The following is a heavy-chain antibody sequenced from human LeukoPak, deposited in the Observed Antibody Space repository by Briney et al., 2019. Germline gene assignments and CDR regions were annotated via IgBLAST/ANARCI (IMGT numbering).Heavy chain of an antibody. CDR1: GYSISSGYY. J-gene: IGHJ4*02. V-gene: IGHV4-38-2*01. CDR3: ASPRD. Sequence: ETLSLTCAVSGYSISSGYYWGWIRQPPGKGLEWIGSIYHSGSTYYNPSLKSRVTISVDTSKNQFSLRLSSVTAAATAVYYCASPRDWGQGTLVTVSS. CDR2: IYHSGST.